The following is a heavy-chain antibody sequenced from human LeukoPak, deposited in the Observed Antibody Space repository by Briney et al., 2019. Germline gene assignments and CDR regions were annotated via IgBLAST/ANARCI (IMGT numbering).Heavy chain of an antibody. CDR1: GFTFSSYA. CDR2: ISYDESDK. V-gene: IGHV3-30*03. J-gene: IGHJ4*02. CDR3: ARDLGSYGYDY. Sequence: PGGSLRLSCAASGFTFSSYAMHWVRQAPGKGLEWVALISYDESDKYYADSVKGRFTISRDNAKNSLYLQMNSLRAEDTAVYYCARDLGSYGYDYWGQGTLVTVSS. D-gene: IGHD5-18*01.